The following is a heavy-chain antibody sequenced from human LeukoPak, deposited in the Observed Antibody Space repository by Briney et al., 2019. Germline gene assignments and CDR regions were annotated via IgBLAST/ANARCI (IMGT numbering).Heavy chain of an antibody. Sequence: PGGSLRLSCAVSGFTFSSYAMHWVRQAPGKGLEWVAVISYDGSNKYYADSVKGRFTISRDNSKNTLYLQMSSLRAEDTAVYYCARDRGPYSNRRHTYWIYYYMDVWGKGTTVTVSS. V-gene: IGHV3-30-3*01. J-gene: IGHJ6*03. CDR2: ISYDGSNK. CDR3: ARDRGPYSNRRHTYWIYYYMDV. D-gene: IGHD4-11*01. CDR1: GFTFSSYA.